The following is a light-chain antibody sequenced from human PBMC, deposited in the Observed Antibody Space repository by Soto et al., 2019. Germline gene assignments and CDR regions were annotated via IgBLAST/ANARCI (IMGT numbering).Light chain of an antibody. J-gene: IGKJ1*01. CDR3: QQYNNWPQT. Sequence: VMTQAPATLSVSPGERVTLSCRASQTINNNVAWYQLKDGQVPRLLIYGASTRATDIPARFSGSGSGTEFTLTISSLQSEDFAEYHCQQYNNWPQTVGQGTKVDSK. V-gene: IGKV3-15*01. CDR1: QTINNN. CDR2: GAS.